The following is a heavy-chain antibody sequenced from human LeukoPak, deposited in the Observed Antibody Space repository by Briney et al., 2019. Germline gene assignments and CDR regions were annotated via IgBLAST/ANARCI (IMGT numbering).Heavy chain of an antibody. CDR1: GFTFSTYG. J-gene: IGHJ3*02. CDR3: ARDDDYDDHNTFDM. CDR2: IWSHGNTK. D-gene: IGHD4-17*01. V-gene: IGHV3-33*08. Sequence: PGRPLRLSCAASGFTFSTYGMHWVRQAPGKGLEWVAVIWSHGNTKKYADSVTGRFTISRDNSKNTLYLEMNTLRAEDTAVYYCARDDDYDDHNTFDMWGHGTMVTVSS.